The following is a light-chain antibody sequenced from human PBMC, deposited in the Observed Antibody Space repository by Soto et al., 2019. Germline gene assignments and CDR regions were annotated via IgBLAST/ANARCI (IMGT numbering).Light chain of an antibody. J-gene: IGKJ1*01. CDR3: QQYNSYSGT. CDR2: KAS. CDR1: QSISSW. Sequence: DLQMTQSPSTLSASVGDRVTITCRASQSISSWLAWYQQKPGKAPNLLIYKASSLESGVPSRFSGSGSGTEFTLTISSLQHDDFATYYCQQYNSYSGTFGQGTKVEIK. V-gene: IGKV1-5*03.